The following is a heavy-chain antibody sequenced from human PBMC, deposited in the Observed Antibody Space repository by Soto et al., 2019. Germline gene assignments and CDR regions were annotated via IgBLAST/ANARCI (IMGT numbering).Heavy chain of an antibody. Sequence: GESQKRSGKGSGYSFTSYWRGCVRQMPGKGLEWMGIIYPGDSDTRYSPSFQGQVTISADKSISTAYLQWSSLKASDTAMYYCARKRAADDSSALDAFDIWGQGTMVTVSS. D-gene: IGHD3-22*01. J-gene: IGHJ3*02. V-gene: IGHV5-51*01. CDR3: ARKRAADDSSALDAFDI. CDR2: IYPGDSDT. CDR1: GYSFTSYW.